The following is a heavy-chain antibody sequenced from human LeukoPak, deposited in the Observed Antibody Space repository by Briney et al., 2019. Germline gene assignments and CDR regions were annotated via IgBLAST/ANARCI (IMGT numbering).Heavy chain of an antibody. Sequence: PSETLSLTCAASGGSISSGGYSWSWIRQPPGKGLEWIGYIYHSGSTYYNPSLKSRVTISVDRSKNQFSLKLSSVTAADTAVYYCASLNARYSSSSDYWGQGTLVTVSS. V-gene: IGHV4-30-2*01. CDR2: IYHSGST. J-gene: IGHJ4*02. CDR1: GGSISSGGYS. D-gene: IGHD6-13*01. CDR3: ASLNARYSSSSDY.